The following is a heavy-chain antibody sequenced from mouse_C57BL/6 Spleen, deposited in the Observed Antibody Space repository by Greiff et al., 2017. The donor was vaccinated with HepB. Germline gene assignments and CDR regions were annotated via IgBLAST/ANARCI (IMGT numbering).Heavy chain of an antibody. Sequence: QVQLKQPGAELVMPGASVKLSCKASGYTFTSYWMHWVKQRPGQGLEWIGEIDPSDSYTNYNQKFKGKSTLTVDKSSSTAYMQLSSLTSEDSAVYYCARGYDYDLFDYWGQGTTLTVSS. V-gene: IGHV1-69*01. CDR2: IDPSDSYT. CDR1: GYTFTSYW. CDR3: ARGYDYDLFDY. D-gene: IGHD2-4*01. J-gene: IGHJ2*01.